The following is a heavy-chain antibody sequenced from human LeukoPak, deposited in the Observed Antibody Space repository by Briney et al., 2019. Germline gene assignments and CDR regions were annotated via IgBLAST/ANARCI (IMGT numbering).Heavy chain of an antibody. J-gene: IGHJ4*02. CDR1: GFTFSSHS. CDR3: AKDQGYYYDSSGYYGDY. V-gene: IGHV3-48*01. Sequence: GGSLRLSCAASGFTFSSHSMHWVRQAPGKGLEWISYISSGSTAMYYADSVKGRFTISRDNSKNTLYLQMNSLRAEDTAVYYCAKDQGYYYDSSGYYGDYWGQGTLVTVSS. CDR2: ISSGSTAM. D-gene: IGHD3-22*01.